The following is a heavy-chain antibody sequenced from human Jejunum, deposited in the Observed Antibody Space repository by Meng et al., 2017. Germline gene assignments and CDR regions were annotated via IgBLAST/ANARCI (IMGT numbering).Heavy chain of an antibody. Sequence: QLVQSGAGDKKPGSSVKGSCNASGCTFSTDAIPWVRQAPGHGLELMGGIIPIFGTANYAQNFQDRVTITADESTSTAYMEFSSLRSEDTAVYYCARPNSGANTYYFDYWGQGTLVTVSS. D-gene: IGHD4/OR15-4a*01. CDR1: GCTFSTDA. J-gene: IGHJ4*02. V-gene: IGHV1-69*01. CDR2: IIPIFGTA. CDR3: ARPNSGANTYYFDY.